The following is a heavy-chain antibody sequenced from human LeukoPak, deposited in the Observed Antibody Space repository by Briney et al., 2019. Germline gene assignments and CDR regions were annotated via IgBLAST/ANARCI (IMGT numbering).Heavy chain of an antibody. J-gene: IGHJ4*02. CDR2: ISNNGGYT. CDR1: GFTFSSSA. D-gene: IGHD4-23*01. Sequence: GGSLRLSCAASGFTFSSSAMSWVRQAPGKGLEWVSAISNNGGYTYYADSVKGRFTISRDNSKNTLYLQMNSLRAEDTAVYYCARDYDGNLEYWGQGTPVTVSS. CDR3: ARDYDGNLEY. V-gene: IGHV3-23*01.